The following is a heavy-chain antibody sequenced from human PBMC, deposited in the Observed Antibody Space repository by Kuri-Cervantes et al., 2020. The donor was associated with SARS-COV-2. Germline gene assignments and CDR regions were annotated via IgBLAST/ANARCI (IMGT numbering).Heavy chain of an antibody. Sequence: GESLKISCAASGFTFSSYAMSWVRQAPGEGLEWVSAISGSGGSTYYADSVKGRFTISRDNSRNTLYLQMDYLRADDTAVYYCAKHEVRTYDYWGQGTLVTVSS. D-gene: IGHD3/OR15-3a*01. CDR3: AKHEVRTYDY. V-gene: IGHV3-23*01. J-gene: IGHJ4*02. CDR2: ISGSGGST. CDR1: GFTFSSYA.